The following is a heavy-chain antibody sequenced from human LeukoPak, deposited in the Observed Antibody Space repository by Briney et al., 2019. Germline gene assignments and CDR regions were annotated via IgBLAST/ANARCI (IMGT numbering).Heavy chain of an antibody. J-gene: IGHJ4*02. V-gene: IGHV3-23*01. D-gene: IGHD2-15*01. CDR3: VKDRGGWHQFKEHDY. Sequence: GGSLRLSCAASGFTFDDYGMSWVRQAPGKGLEWVSGISGSGGSTYYADSVKGRFTISRDNSKNTLYLQMNSLRAEDTAVYYFVKDRGGWHQFKEHDYWGQGTLVTVSS. CDR2: ISGSGGST. CDR1: GFTFDDYG.